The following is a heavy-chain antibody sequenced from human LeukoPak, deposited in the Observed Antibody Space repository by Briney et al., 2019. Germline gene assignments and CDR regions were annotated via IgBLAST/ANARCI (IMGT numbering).Heavy chain of an antibody. V-gene: IGHV1-2*02. J-gene: IGHJ5*02. CDR2: INPNSGGT. CDR1: GYTFTGYY. Sequence: ASVKVSCKASGYTFTGYYMHWVRQAPGQGLEWMGWINPNSGGTNYAQKFKGRVTMTRDTSISTAYMELSRLRSDDTAVYYCARESGYCSSTSCLNWFDPWGQGTLVTVSS. CDR3: ARESGYCSSTSCLNWFDP. D-gene: IGHD2-2*01.